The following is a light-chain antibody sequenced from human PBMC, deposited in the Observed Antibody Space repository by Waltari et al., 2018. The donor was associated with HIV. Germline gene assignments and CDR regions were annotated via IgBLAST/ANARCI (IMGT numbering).Light chain of an antibody. Sequence: QAALPQPASVSGSPGQSITIPCTGSSSDVGHYNLVSWYQQHPGKAPKLMIYEGINRPSGVSNRFSGSKSGNTASLTISGLQAEDEADYYCCSYAGSSNWVFGGGTKLTVL. V-gene: IGLV2-23*01. CDR3: CSYAGSSNWV. CDR2: EGI. J-gene: IGLJ3*02. CDR1: SSDVGHYNL.